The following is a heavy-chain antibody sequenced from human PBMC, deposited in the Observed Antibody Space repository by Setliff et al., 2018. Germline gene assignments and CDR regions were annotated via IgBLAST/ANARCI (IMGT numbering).Heavy chain of an antibody. J-gene: IGHJ4*02. CDR2: ISDSGGST. CDR3: AKGGSTSCYTEADY. Sequence: GGSLRLSCAASGFTFSSYAMSWVRQAPGKGLEWVSAISDSGGSTYYADSVKGRFTISRDNSKNTLYLQMLSLRAEDTAVYYCAKGGSTSCYTEADYWGQGTLVTVSS. V-gene: IGHV3-23*01. CDR1: GFTFSSYA. D-gene: IGHD2-2*02.